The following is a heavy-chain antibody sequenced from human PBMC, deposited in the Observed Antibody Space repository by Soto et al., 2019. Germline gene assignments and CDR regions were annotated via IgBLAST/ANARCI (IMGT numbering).Heavy chain of an antibody. V-gene: IGHV5-51*01. CDR1: GYSFTRYW. Sequence: RGESLKISCKGSGYSFTRYWIGCVRQMPGKGLEWMGIIYPGDSDTRYSPSFQGQVTISADKSISTAYLQWSSLKASDTAMYYCAGGGVRGVITRTRDYYGMDVWGQGTTVTVSS. CDR3: AGGGVRGVITRTRDYYGMDV. CDR2: IYPGDSDT. J-gene: IGHJ6*02. D-gene: IGHD3-10*01.